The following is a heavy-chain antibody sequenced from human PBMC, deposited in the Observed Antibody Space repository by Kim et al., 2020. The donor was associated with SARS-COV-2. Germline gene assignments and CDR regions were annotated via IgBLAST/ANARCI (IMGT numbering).Heavy chain of an antibody. CDR2: MKEDGTDI. Sequence: GGSLRLSCLASRFTFSNYWMAWVRQAPGKGLEWVANMKEDGTDIYHLGSVKGRFTISRDNAKNSLYLQMNSLRVEDTAVYFCALELVGGLNVFEMWGQGT. D-gene: IGHD1-26*01. J-gene: IGHJ3*02. CDR3: ALELVGGLNVFEM. V-gene: IGHV3-7*01. CDR1: RFTFSNYW.